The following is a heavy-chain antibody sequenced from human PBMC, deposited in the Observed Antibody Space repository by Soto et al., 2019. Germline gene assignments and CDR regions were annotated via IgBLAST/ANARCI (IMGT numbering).Heavy chain of an antibody. CDR3: ARGSLGVSYGAAFDI. CDR1: GFTFSSYS. D-gene: IGHD1-26*01. J-gene: IGHJ3*02. Sequence: GGSLRLSCAASGFTFSSYSMNWVRQAPGKGLEWVSYISSISSSMYYAGSVKGRFTISRDNAKNSLYLQMNSLRDEDTAVYYCARGSLGVSYGAAFDIWGQGTMVTVSS. CDR2: ISSISSSM. V-gene: IGHV3-48*02.